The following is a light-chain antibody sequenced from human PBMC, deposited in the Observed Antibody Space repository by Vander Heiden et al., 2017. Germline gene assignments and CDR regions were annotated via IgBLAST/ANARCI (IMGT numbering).Light chain of an antibody. Sequence: DIVMTQSPDSLAVSLCERPTIHCKSSQSVLYSSNNKNYLAWYQQKPGQPPKLLIYWASTRESGVPDRFSGSGSGTDFTLTISSLQAEDVAVYYCQQYYSTPPVTFGGGTKVEIK. CDR1: QSVLYSSNNKNY. J-gene: IGKJ4*01. CDR2: WAS. V-gene: IGKV4-1*01. CDR3: QQYYSTPPVT.